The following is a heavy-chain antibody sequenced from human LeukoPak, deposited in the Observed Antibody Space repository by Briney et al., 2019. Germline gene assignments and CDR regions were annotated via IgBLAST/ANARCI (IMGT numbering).Heavy chain of an antibody. J-gene: IGHJ6*03. D-gene: IGHD6-19*01. CDR1: GGSISNYY. CDR2: IYYTGST. CDR3: ARAPGSAYYPYYYMDV. V-gene: IGHV4-59*01. Sequence: PSETLSLTCTVSGGSISNYYWSWIRQPPGKGLEWSGYIYYTGSTSYNPSLKSRVTISVDTSKNQFSLNLNSVTAADTAEYYCARAPGSAYYPYYYMDVWGKGTTVTVSS.